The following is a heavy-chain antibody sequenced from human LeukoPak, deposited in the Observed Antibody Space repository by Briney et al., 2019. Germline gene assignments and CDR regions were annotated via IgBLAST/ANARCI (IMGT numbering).Heavy chain of an antibody. CDR2: ISGSGGST. D-gene: IGHD3/OR15-3a*01. Sequence: GGSLRLSGAASGFTFSSYAMSWVRQAPGKGLEWVSAISGSGGSTYYADSVKGRFTISRDNSKNTLYLQMNSLRAEDTAVYYCAKGDWLLYSWFDYWGQGTLVTVSS. CDR3: AKGDWLLYSWFDY. J-gene: IGHJ4*02. CDR1: GFTFSSYA. V-gene: IGHV3-23*01.